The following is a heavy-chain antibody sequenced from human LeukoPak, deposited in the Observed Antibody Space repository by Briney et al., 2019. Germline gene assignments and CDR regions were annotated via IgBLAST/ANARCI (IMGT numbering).Heavy chain of an antibody. CDR1: GGTFSSYD. Sequence: GASVKVSCKASGGTFSSYDISWVRQAPGQGLEWMGRIIPILGIANYAQKFQGRVTITADKSTSTAYMELSSLRSEDTAVYYCARDHSSSAGTFDYWGQGTLVTVSS. CDR3: ARDHSSSAGTFDY. J-gene: IGHJ4*02. CDR2: IIPILGIA. V-gene: IGHV1-69*04. D-gene: IGHD6-13*01.